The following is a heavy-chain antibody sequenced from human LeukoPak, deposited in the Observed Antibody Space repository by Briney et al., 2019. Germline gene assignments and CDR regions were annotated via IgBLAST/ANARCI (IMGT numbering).Heavy chain of an antibody. CDR2: VYSDGSGS. V-gene: IGHV3-74*01. CDR1: GFTFSSYY. J-gene: IGHJ4*02. D-gene: IGHD2/OR15-2a*01. Sequence: GGSLRLSCAASGFTFSSYYFHWVRQAPGGGLLWVSRVYSDGSGSIYADSVKGRFTTSRDNAKNTVFLQMNSLRVEDTAVYYCARGGFSHGFDLWGQGTRVTVSS. CDR3: ARGGFSHGFDL.